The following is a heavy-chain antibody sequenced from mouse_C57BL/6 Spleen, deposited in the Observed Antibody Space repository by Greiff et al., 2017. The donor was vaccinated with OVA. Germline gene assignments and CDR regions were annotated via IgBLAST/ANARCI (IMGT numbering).Heavy chain of an antibody. CDR3: TPGGGYFDY. V-gene: IGHV6-3*01. CDR1: GFTFSNYW. Sequence: VQLQQSGGGLVQPGGSMKLSCVASGFTFSNYWMNWVRQSPEKGLEWVAQIRLKSDNYATHYAESVKGRFTISRDDSKSSVYLQMNNLRAEDTGIYYCTPGGGYFDYWGQGTTLTVSS. J-gene: IGHJ2*01. CDR2: IRLKSDNYAT.